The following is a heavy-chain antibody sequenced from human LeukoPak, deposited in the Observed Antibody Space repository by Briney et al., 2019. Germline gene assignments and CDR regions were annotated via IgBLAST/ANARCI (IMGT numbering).Heavy chain of an antibody. V-gene: IGHV3-48*02. CDR3: ARENIVVVTAIRDAFDI. Sequence: GGSLKLSCAASAFTFSSSWMNWVRQAPGKGLEWVSYISSGSSTIYYADSVKGRFTISRDNAKNSLCLQMNSLRDEDTAVYYCARENIVVVTAIRDAFDIWGQGTMVTVSS. D-gene: IGHD2-21*02. J-gene: IGHJ3*02. CDR1: AFTFSSSW. CDR2: ISSGSSTI.